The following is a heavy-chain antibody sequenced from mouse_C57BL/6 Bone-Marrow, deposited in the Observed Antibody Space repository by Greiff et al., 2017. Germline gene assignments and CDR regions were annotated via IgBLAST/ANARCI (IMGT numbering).Heavy chain of an antibody. J-gene: IGHJ2*01. CDR2: INPGSGGT. V-gene: IGHV1-54*01. CDR3: ARGGTGGPFDY. D-gene: IGHD4-1*01. Sequence: QVQLKQSGAELVRPGTSVKVSCKASGYAFTNYLIEWVKQRPGQGLEWIGVINPGSGGTNYNEKFKGKETLTADKSSSTAYMQLSSLTSEDSAVYFCARGGTGGPFDYWGQGTTLTVSS. CDR1: GYAFTNYL.